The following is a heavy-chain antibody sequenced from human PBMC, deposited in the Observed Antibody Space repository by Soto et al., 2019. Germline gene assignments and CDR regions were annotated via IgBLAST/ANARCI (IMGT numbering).Heavy chain of an antibody. CDR1: GGTFSSYA. CDR3: ARGRDIVVVPAAIRAAFDI. Sequence: QVQLVQSGAEVKKPGSSVKVSCKASGGTFSSYAISWVRQAPGQGLEWMGGIIPIFGTANYAQKFQGRVTITADKSTSTAYMELSSLRSEDTAVYYCARGRDIVVVPAAIRAAFDIWGQGTMVTVSS. V-gene: IGHV1-69*06. D-gene: IGHD2-2*02. CDR2: IIPIFGTA. J-gene: IGHJ3*02.